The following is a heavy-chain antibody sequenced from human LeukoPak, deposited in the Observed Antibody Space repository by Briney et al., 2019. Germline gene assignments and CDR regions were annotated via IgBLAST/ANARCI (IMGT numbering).Heavy chain of an antibody. CDR2: INHSGST. D-gene: IGHD6-13*01. CDR3: ARGYRSIAAVRVNNWFDA. Sequence: SETLSLTCAVDGGSFGGYYWSWVRHPPGKGMEWIGEINHSGSTNYTPSLKSRVTISVAASKNQFSLKLSSVTGADTAVYYCARGYRSIAAVRVNNWFDAWGQGTLVSVSS. V-gene: IGHV4-34*01. J-gene: IGHJ5*01. CDR1: GGSFGGYY.